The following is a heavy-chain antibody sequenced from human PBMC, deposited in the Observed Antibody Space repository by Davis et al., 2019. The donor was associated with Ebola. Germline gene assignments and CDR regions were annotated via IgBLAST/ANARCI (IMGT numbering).Heavy chain of an antibody. CDR1: GYTFTSYY. CDR3: ARGLGWERNWFDP. D-gene: IGHD1-26*01. V-gene: IGHV1-18*04. J-gene: IGHJ5*02. CDR2: ISAYNGNT. Sequence: ASVQVSCKASGYTFTSYYMHWVRQAPGQGLEGMGLISAYNGNTNYAQKLQGRVTMTTDTSTSTAYMELRSLRSEDTAVYYCARGLGWERNWFDPWGQGTLVTVSS.